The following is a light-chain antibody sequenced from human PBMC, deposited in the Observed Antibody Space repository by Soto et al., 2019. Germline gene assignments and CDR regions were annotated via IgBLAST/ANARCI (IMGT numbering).Light chain of an antibody. CDR1: QSISSY. J-gene: IGKJ5*01. Sequence: DIHLTQSPSSLSASVGDRVTITCRASQSISSYLNWYQQKPGKAPKLLIYAASSLQSGVPSRFSGSGSGTDFTLTISSLQPEDFATYYCQQSYSTLLTFGQGTRLENK. CDR2: AAS. V-gene: IGKV1-39*01. CDR3: QQSYSTLLT.